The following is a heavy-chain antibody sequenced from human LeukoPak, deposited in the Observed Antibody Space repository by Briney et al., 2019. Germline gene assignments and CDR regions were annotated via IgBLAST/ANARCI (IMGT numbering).Heavy chain of an antibody. J-gene: IGHJ5*02. D-gene: IGHD4-17*01. Sequence: GGSLRLSCAASGFTFSSYSMNWVRQAPGKGLEWVSYISSSSSTIYYADSVKGRFTISRDNSKNTLYLQMNSLRAEDTALYYCAKAAYGDYVNWFDPWGQGILVIVSS. CDR3: AKAAYGDYVNWFDP. CDR2: ISSSSSTI. V-gene: IGHV3-48*01. CDR1: GFTFSSYS.